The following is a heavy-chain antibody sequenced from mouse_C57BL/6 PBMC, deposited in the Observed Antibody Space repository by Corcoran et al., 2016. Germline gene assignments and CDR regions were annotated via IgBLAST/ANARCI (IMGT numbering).Heavy chain of an antibody. CDR1: GYTFTDYY. V-gene: IGHV1-26*01. CDR2: INPNNGGT. D-gene: IGHD2-5*01. J-gene: IGHJ2*01. Sequence: EVQLQQSGPELVKPGASVKISCKASGYTFTDYYMNWVKQSHGKSLEWIGDINPNNGGTSYNQKFKGKATLTVDKSSSTAYMELRSLTSEASAVYYCERSNSNSYWGQGTTLTVSS. CDR3: ERSNSNSY.